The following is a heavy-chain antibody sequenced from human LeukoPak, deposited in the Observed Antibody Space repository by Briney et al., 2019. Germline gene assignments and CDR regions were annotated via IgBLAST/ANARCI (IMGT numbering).Heavy chain of an antibody. CDR3: ARGYGDGTLGRLDY. J-gene: IGHJ4*02. CDR1: GGSFSGYY. Sequence: SETLSLTCAVYGGSFSGYYWSWIRQPPGKGLEWIGEINHSGSTNYNPSLKSRVTISVDTSKNQFSLKLSSVTAADTAVYYCARGYGDGTLGRLDYWGQGAQVTVS. V-gene: IGHV4-34*01. D-gene: IGHD4-17*01. CDR2: INHSGST.